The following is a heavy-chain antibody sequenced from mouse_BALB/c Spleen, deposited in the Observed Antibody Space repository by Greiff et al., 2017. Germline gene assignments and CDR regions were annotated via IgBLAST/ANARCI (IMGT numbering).Heavy chain of an antibody. CDR2: ISSGGSYT. V-gene: IGHV5-6*01. Sequence: EVQGVESGGDLVKPGGSLKLSCAASGFTFSSYGMSWVRQTPDKRLEWVATISSGGSYTYYPDSVKGRFTISRDNAKNTLYLQMSSLKSEDTAMYYCARSGTDFDYRGQGTTLTVSS. J-gene: IGHJ2*01. D-gene: IGHD4-1*01. CDR3: ARSGTDFDY. CDR1: GFTFSSYG.